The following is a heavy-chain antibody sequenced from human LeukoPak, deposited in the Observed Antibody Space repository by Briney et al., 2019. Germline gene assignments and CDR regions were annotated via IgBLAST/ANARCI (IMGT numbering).Heavy chain of an antibody. Sequence: GXSLQISCKGSGYSFTSYWIGWVRQLPGKGLEWMGIIYPGDSDTRYSPSFQGQVTISADKSISTAYLQWSSLKASDTAMYYCASSEYYYDSSGYPYNYFDYWGQGTLVTVSS. CDR1: GYSFTSYW. D-gene: IGHD3-22*01. V-gene: IGHV5-51*01. CDR2: IYPGDSDT. J-gene: IGHJ4*02. CDR3: ASSEYYYDSSGYPYNYFDY.